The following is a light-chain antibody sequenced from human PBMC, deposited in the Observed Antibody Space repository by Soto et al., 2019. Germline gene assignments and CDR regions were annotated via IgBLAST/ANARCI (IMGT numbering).Light chain of an antibody. Sequence: TVMTQSPDSLAVSLVERATINCKSSQSVLYSSDNKNYLAWYQQKPGQPPKLLIYWASTRESGVPEQFSGSGSGTDFTLTISSLQAEDVAVYYCQQYYTSITFGQGTRLEIK. CDR1: QSVLYSSDNKNY. V-gene: IGKV4-1*01. CDR3: QQYYTSIT. CDR2: WAS. J-gene: IGKJ5*01.